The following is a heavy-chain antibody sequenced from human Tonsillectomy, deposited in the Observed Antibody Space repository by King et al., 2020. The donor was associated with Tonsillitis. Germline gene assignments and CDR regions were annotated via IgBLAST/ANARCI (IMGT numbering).Heavy chain of an antibody. Sequence: VQLLESGGGVVQPGRSLILSCAASGFTFSSHAMHWVRQAPGKGLELVAVISYDGSNKYYADSVKGRFTISRDNSKNTLYLQMNSLRAEDTAVYYCARERPGRAFDIWGQGTMVTVSS. CDR2: ISYDGSNK. V-gene: IGHV3-30-3*01. CDR1: GFTFSSHA. D-gene: IGHD1-26*01. J-gene: IGHJ3*02. CDR3: ARERPGRAFDI.